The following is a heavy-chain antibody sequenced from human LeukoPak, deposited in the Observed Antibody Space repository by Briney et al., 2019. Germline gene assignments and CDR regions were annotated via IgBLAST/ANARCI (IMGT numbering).Heavy chain of an antibody. V-gene: IGHV3-48*01. Sequence: PGGSLRLSCAASGFTFSSYSMNWVRQAPGKGLEWVSYISSSSSTIYYADSVKGRFTISRDNAKNSLYLQMNSLRAEDTAVYYCASGLDYYDSSGYYTFRYWGQGTLVTVSS. CDR3: ASGLDYYDSSGYYTFRY. D-gene: IGHD3-22*01. CDR1: GFTFSSYS. CDR2: ISSSSSTI. J-gene: IGHJ4*02.